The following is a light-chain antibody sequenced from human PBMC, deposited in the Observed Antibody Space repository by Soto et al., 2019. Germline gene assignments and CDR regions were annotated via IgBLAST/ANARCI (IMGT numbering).Light chain of an antibody. CDR1: SSSIGSHT. CDR2: SNN. V-gene: IGLV1-44*01. J-gene: IGLJ2*01. CDR3: AAWDDSLNGVI. Sequence: QSVLTQTPSAAGTPGQRVTISCAGSSSSIGSHTVNWHQQVPGTAPKLLIYSNNERPSGVPDRFSGSKSGTSASLAISGLQSGDEADYYCAAWDDSLNGVIFGGGTQLTVL.